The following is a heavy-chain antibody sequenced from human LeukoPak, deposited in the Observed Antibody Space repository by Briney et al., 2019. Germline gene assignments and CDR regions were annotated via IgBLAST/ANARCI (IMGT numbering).Heavy chain of an antibody. CDR1: GGSVSRNGYY. CDR3: VKGWGDGSGSYLTVFAY. D-gene: IGHD3-10*01. V-gene: IGHV4-61*08. J-gene: IGHJ4*02. CDR2: IYHIGNT. Sequence: SETLSLTCTVSGGSVSRNGYYWTWIRQPPGKGLEWIGYIYHIGNTNYNPSLKSRVTISVDTSKNQFSLKLTSVTAADTAVCYCVKGWGDGSGSYLTVFAYWGQGALVTVSS.